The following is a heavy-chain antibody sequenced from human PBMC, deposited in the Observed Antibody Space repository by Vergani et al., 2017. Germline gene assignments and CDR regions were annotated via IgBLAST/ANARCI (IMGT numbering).Heavy chain of an antibody. CDR3: ASCPPSSGWYSF. Sequence: QVQLQQWGAGLLKPSETLSLTCAVSGYSISSGYYWGWIRQPPGKGLEWIGEINHSGSTNDNPSLKSRVTISVDTSKNQFALKLSSVTAADTAVYYCASCPPSSGWYSFWGQGTLVTVSS. CDR2: INHSGST. D-gene: IGHD6-19*01. CDR1: GYSISSGYY. V-gene: IGHV4-34*01. J-gene: IGHJ4*02.